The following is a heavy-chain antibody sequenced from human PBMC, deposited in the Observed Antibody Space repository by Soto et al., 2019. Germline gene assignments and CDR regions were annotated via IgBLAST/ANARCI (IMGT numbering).Heavy chain of an antibody. V-gene: IGHV4-34*01. CDR2: INHSGST. CDR1: GGSFSGYY. CDR3: GRSPPLITFFGVPQGGGWFAP. D-gene: IGHD3-3*01. J-gene: IGHJ5*02. Sequence: SETLSLTCAVYGGSFSGYYWSWIRQPPGKGLEWIGEINHSGSTNYNPSLKSRVTISVDTSKNQFSLKLSSVTAADTAVYYCGRSPPLITFFGVPQGGGWFAPGGQEPRVPVPS.